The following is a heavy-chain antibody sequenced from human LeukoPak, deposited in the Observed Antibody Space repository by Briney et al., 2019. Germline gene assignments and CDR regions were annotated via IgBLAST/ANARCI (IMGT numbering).Heavy chain of an antibody. J-gene: IGHJ4*02. Sequence: SETLSLTCTVSGGSISSSSYYWGWIRQPPGKGLEWIGSIYYSGSTYYNPSLKSRVTISVDTSKNQFSLKLSSVTAADTAVYYCARAGIGYCSGGSCYSDGFDYWGQGTLVTVSS. CDR3: ARAGIGYCSGGSCYSDGFDY. CDR2: IYYSGST. D-gene: IGHD2-15*01. CDR1: GGSISSSSYY. V-gene: IGHV4-39*07.